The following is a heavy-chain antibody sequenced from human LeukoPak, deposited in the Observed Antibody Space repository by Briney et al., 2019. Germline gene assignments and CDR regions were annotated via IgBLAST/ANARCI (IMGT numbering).Heavy chain of an antibody. J-gene: IGHJ6*02. D-gene: IGHD3-22*01. V-gene: IGHV3-66*01. Sequence: PGGSLRLSCAASGFTVSSNYMSWVRQAPAKGLEWVSVIYSGGSTYYADSVKGRFTISRDNSKNTLYLQMNSLRAEDTAVYYCASLNDSSGYYYYYYYGMDVWGQGTTVTVSS. CDR1: GFTVSSNY. CDR2: IYSGGST. CDR3: ASLNDSSGYYYYYYYGMDV.